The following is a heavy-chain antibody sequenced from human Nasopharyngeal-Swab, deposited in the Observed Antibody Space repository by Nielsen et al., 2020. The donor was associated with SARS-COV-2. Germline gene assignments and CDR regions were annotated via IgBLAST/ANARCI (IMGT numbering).Heavy chain of an antibody. Sequence: SETLSLTCVVSGGSISSADYSWNWLRQSPGRGLEWIGNIYHSGSTSYNPSLKSRVTISADRSKSHFSLKMTSVTAADTAVYFCARGKDFGEYYFDYWGQGTLVTVSS. CDR1: GGSISSADYS. J-gene: IGHJ4*02. CDR2: IYHSGST. V-gene: IGHV4-30-2*06. CDR3: ARGKDFGEYYFDY. D-gene: IGHD3-10*01.